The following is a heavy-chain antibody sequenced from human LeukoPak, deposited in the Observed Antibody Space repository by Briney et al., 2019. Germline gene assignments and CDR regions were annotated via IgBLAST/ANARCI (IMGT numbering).Heavy chain of an antibody. V-gene: IGHV1-46*01. CDR3: ARGERWLQGEYYFDY. D-gene: IGHD5-24*01. Sequence: ASVKVSCKASGYTFTSYYLHWVRQAPGQGLEWMGIINPSGGSTSYAQKFQGRVTMTRDTSTSTVYMELSSLRSEDTAVYYCARGERWLQGEYYFDYWGQGTLVTVSS. CDR1: GYTFTSYY. J-gene: IGHJ4*02. CDR2: INPSGGST.